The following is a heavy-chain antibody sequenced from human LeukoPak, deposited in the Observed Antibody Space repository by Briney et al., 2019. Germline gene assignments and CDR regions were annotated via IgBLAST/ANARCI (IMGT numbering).Heavy chain of an antibody. D-gene: IGHD2-2*02. V-gene: IGHV3-20*04. J-gene: IGHJ3*02. Sequence: PGGXLRLSCAASGFTFDDYGMSWVRQAPGKGLEWVSGINWNGGSTVYADSVKGRFTISRDNAKNSLYLQMNSLRAEDTALYYCARGDIVVVPAAIDAFDIWGQGTMVTVSS. CDR2: INWNGGST. CDR3: ARGDIVVVPAAIDAFDI. CDR1: GFTFDDYG.